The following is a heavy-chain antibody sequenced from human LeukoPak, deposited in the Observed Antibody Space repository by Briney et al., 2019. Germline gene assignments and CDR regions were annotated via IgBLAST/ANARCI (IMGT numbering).Heavy chain of an antibody. V-gene: IGHV4-59*01. CDR3: ARDTGFCSGGSCYHNYFDY. J-gene: IGHJ4*02. CDR1: GGSFSGYY. CDR2: VYYSGDT. D-gene: IGHD2-15*01. Sequence: SETLSLTCAVYGGSFSGYYWSWIRQPPGKGLEWIGYVYYSGDTNYNPSLKSRVTISVDTSNNQFSLKLSSVTAADTAVYYCARDTGFCSGGSCYHNYFDYWGQGTLVTVSS.